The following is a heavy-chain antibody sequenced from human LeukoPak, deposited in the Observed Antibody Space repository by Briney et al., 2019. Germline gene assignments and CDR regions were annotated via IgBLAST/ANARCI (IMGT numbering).Heavy chain of an antibody. J-gene: IGHJ6*04. CDR3: ARARRGSGSYCLDV. D-gene: IGHD3-10*01. CDR1: GYTFTGYY. Sequence: GASVKVSCKASGYTFTGYYMHWVRQAPGQGLEWMGWISPNSGGTNYAQKFQGRVTMTRDTSISTAYMELSRLRSDDTAVYYCARARRGSGSYCLDVWGKGTTVTVSS. CDR2: ISPNSGGT. V-gene: IGHV1-2*02.